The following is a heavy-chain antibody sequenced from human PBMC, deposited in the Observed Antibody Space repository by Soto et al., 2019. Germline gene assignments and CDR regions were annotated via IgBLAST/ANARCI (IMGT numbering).Heavy chain of an antibody. D-gene: IGHD6-13*01. CDR3: ARHPERIAQIGWFDP. V-gene: IGHV3-23*01. Sequence: SLRLSCAASGFTVSSNFMSWVRQAPGKGLEWVSAISGSGGSTYYADSVKGRFTISRDNSKNTLYLQMNSLRAEDTAVYYCARHPERIAQIGWFDPWGQGTLVTVSS. CDR1: GFTVSSNF. CDR2: ISGSGGST. J-gene: IGHJ5*02.